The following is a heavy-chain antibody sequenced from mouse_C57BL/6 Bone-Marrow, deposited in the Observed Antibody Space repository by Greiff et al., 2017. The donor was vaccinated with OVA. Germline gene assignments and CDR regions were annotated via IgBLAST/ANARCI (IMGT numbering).Heavy chain of an antibody. CDR3: ARHGNWFDY. V-gene: IGHV5-9*01. J-gene: IGHJ2*01. CDR2: ISGGGGNT. D-gene: IGHD2-1*01. Sequence: EVKVEESGGGLVKPGGSLKLSCAASGFTFSSYTMSWVRQTPEKRLEWVATISGGGGNTYYPDSVKGRFTISRDNAKNTLYLQMSSLRSEDTALYYCARHGNWFDYWGQGTTLTVSS. CDR1: GFTFSSYT.